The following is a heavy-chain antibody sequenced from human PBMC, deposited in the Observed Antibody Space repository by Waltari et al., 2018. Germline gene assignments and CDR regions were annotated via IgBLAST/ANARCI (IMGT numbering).Heavy chain of an antibody. V-gene: IGHV3-23*04. CDR3: AKILTGLLWFGELLD. J-gene: IGHJ4*02. D-gene: IGHD3-10*01. CDR2: ISGSGGST. Sequence: EVQLVESGGGLVQPGGSLRLSCAASGFTFSSYAMSWVRPAPGKGLEWVSAISGSGGSTYYADSVKCRFTISRDNSKNTLYLQMNSLRAEDTAVYYWAKILTGLLWFGELLDWGQGILVTVSS. CDR1: GFTFSSYA.